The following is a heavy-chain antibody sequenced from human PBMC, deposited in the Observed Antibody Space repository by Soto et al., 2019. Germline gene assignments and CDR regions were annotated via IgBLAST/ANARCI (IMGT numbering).Heavy chain of an antibody. Sequence: QVQVVQSGVEVRRPGSSVKVSCKASGDTFKNCVISWGRQAPGQGLEWMGGIIPLFGTTDFAQRFQGRLLITTDESTTTAYMELSRLRSEDTATYYCAAELGFGKLSVVWGQGTTVIVSS. CDR2: IIPLFGTT. D-gene: IGHD3-10*01. V-gene: IGHV1-69*01. CDR1: GDTFKNCV. J-gene: IGHJ6*02. CDR3: AAELGFGKLSVV.